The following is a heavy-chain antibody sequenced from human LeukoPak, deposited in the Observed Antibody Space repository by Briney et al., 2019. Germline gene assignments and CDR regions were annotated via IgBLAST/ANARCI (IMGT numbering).Heavy chain of an antibody. V-gene: IGHV1-3*01. J-gene: IGHJ5*02. CDR3: ARGPAGVGPSNWFDT. CDR2: INPGNSNT. CDR1: GYTFTSFV. D-gene: IGHD1-26*01. Sequence: ASVKVSCKASGYTFTSFVKHWVRQAPGQRLEWMGWINPGNSNTRYSQKFQGRVTITRDTSASTAYTELSSLRSEDTAVYYCARGPAGVGPSNWFDTWGQGTLVTVSS.